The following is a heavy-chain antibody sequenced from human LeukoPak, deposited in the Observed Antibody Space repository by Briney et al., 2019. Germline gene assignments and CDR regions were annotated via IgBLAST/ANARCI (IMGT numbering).Heavy chain of an antibody. J-gene: IGHJ4*02. CDR3: TLVTRATAAVDY. Sequence: GGSLRLSCAASGFTFSSYWMSWVRQVSGKGLERVANIKPDGSEEYYVDSVKGRFTISRDNAEKSLYLQMNSLRVEDTAVYYCTLVTRATAAVDYWGQGTLVTVSS. V-gene: IGHV3-7*01. D-gene: IGHD6-13*01. CDR2: IKPDGSEE. CDR1: GFTFSSYW.